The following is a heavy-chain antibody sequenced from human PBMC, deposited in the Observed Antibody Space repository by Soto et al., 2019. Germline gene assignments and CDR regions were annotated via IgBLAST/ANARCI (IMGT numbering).Heavy chain of an antibody. Sequence: ASVKVSCKASGYTFVSYGLAWVRQAPGQGLEWMGWISAYNGNTYFTQNIQGRVTVTTNTSTGTAYMELRSLRSEDTAVYYCARKVLRYFDWLDYYGMDVWGQGTTVTVSS. D-gene: IGHD3-9*01. CDR2: ISAYNGNT. CDR3: ARKVLRYFDWLDYYGMDV. V-gene: IGHV1-18*01. CDR1: GYTFVSYG. J-gene: IGHJ6*02.